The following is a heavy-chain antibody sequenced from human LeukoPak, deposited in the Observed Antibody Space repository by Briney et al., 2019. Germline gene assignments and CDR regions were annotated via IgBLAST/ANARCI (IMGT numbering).Heavy chain of an antibody. V-gene: IGHV3-66*01. D-gene: IGHD3-3*01. CDR3: ARDYDFWSGPLDY. CDR2: IYSGGST. CDR1: GFTFSDYY. Sequence: GGSLRLSCAASGFTFSDYYMSWVRQAPGKGLEWVSVIYSGGSTYYADSVKGRFTISRDNSKNTLYLQMNSLRAEDTAVYYCARDYDFWSGPLDYWGQGTLVTVSS. J-gene: IGHJ4*02.